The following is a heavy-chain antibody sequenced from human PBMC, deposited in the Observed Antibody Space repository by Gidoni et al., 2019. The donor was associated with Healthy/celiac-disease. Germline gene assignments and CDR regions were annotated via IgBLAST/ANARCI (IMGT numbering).Heavy chain of an antibody. D-gene: IGHD2-2*01. CDR1: GFTFSDYY. CDR2: ISSSCSTI. Sequence: QVQLVESGGGLVKPGGSLRLSCAASGFTFSDYYMSWIPQAPGKGLEWVSYISSSCSTIYYADSVKGRFTISRDNAKNSLYLQMNSLRAEDTAVYYCAREGPGYCSSTSCRTSYYYMDVWGKGTTVTVSS. V-gene: IGHV3-11*01. CDR3: AREGPGYCSSTSCRTSYYYMDV. J-gene: IGHJ6*03.